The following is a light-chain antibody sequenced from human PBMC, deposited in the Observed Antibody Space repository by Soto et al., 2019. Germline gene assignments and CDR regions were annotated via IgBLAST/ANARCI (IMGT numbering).Light chain of an antibody. V-gene: IGKV1-39*01. J-gene: IGKJ1*01. CDR3: QQRYSSYPT. CDR1: QNISNH. CDR2: AAS. Sequence: DIQMTQSPSSLSASVEDRVIITCRASQNISNHLTWYQQKPGKAPKLLIFAASSLQSGVPSRFSGSRSGPNYTPPISSLQQQDFATNYCQQRYSSYPTFGEGTKVDIK.